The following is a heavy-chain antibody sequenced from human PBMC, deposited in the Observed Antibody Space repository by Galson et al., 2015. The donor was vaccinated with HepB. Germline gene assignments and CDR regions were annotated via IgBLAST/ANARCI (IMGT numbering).Heavy chain of an antibody. CDR1: GGSISSSSYY. V-gene: IGHV4-39*01. Sequence: TLSLTCTVSGGSISSSSYYWGWLRQPPGKGLEWIGSFYYTGNTHYSPSLKSRVTISGDTSKNQFSLKLNSVPAADTAVYYCARHESESKTYAADNWGQGTLVTVSS. CDR3: ARHESESKTYAADN. CDR2: FYYTGNT. D-gene: IGHD2-2*01. J-gene: IGHJ4*02.